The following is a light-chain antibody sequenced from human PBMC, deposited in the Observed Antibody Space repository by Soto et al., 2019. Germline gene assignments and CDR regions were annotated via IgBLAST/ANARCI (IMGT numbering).Light chain of an antibody. CDR3: QQYDRYSYA. J-gene: IGKJ2*01. Sequence: DIQMTQSPSTLSASVGDRVTITCRASQSISSWLAWYQQKPGQAPKLLIYKASSLESGAPSRFSGSGSGTEFTLTISSLQPDYFATYYCQQYDRYSYAFGQGTKVEI. V-gene: IGKV1-5*03. CDR2: KAS. CDR1: QSISSW.